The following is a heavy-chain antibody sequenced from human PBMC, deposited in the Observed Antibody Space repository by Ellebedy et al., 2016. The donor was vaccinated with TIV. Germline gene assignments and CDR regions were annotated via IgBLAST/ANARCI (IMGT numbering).Heavy chain of an antibody. J-gene: IGHJ5*02. V-gene: IGHV3-23*01. D-gene: IGHD4-11*01. CDR3: AKLELTTSWFDP. CDR1: GFTFSSYA. CDR2: ISGSGAST. Sequence: GESLKISCAASGFTFSSYAMSWVRQAPGKGLEWVSGISGSGASTFDADSVKGRFTISRDNSKNTLYLQMNSLRAEDTAVYYCAKLELTTSWFDPWGQGTLVTVSS.